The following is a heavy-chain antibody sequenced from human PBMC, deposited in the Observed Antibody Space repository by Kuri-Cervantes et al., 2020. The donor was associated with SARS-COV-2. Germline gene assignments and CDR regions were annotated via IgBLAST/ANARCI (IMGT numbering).Heavy chain of an antibody. V-gene: IGHV3-30*03. CDR1: GFTFSSYG. J-gene: IGHJ6*02. Sequence: LSLTCAASGFTFSSYGMHWVRQAPGKGLEWVAVIAYDGGNKYYGNSVKGRFTISRDNSKNTLYLQMNSLRAEDTAVYYCARCSGITGTDFYYYYGMDVWGQGTTVTVSS. D-gene: IGHD1-7*01. CDR3: ARCSGITGTDFYYYYGMDV. CDR2: IAYDGGNK.